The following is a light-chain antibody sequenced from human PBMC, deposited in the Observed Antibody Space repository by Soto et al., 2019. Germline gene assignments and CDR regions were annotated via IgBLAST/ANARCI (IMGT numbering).Light chain of an antibody. CDR1: QSISSW. J-gene: IGKJ4*01. CDR3: QQYDSYPLT. CDR2: KAS. Sequence: DIQMTQSPSTLSASVGDRVTITCRASQSISSWVAWYQHKPGKAPNLLIYKASSLESGVPSRFSGSGSGTEFTLTVSSLQPYDLATYYCQQYDSYPLTFGGGTKVEIK. V-gene: IGKV1-5*03.